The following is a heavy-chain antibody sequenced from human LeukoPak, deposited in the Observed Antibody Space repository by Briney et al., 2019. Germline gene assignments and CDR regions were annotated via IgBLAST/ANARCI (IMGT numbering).Heavy chain of an antibody. V-gene: IGHV4-34*01. Sequence: SETLSLTCAVYGGSFSGYYWSWIRQPPGKGLEWIGEINHSGSTNYNPSLKSRVTISVDTSKNQFSLKLSSVTAADTAVYYCARGQRSMPYGSGSYYPNYYYYMDVWGKGTTVTVSS. CDR1: GGSFSGYY. D-gene: IGHD3-10*01. CDR2: INHSGST. J-gene: IGHJ6*03. CDR3: ARGQRSMPYGSGSYYPNYYYYMDV.